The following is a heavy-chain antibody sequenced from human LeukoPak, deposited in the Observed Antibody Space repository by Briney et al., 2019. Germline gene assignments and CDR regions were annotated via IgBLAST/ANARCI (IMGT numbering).Heavy chain of an antibody. CDR3: ARGLGYSYGKRGYYCGMDV. CDR1: GGSFSGYY. V-gene: IGHV4-34*01. CDR2: INHSGST. D-gene: IGHD5-18*01. J-gene: IGHJ6*02. Sequence: SLALSLTCAVYGGSFSGYYWRWLRQPPGKELEWIGEINHSGSTNYNPSVKTHVTISVNTSKNQFSLKLKSVSAANTTVYYGARGLGYSYGKRGYYCGMDVWGQGTTVTVSS.